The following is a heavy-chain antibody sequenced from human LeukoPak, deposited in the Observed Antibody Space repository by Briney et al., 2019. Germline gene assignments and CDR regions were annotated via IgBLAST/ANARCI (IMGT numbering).Heavy chain of an antibody. V-gene: IGHV3-48*03. CDR3: AKGDVDTAMAKDY. J-gene: IGHJ4*02. CDR1: GFTFSSYE. D-gene: IGHD5-18*01. CDR2: IRSSGSTI. Sequence: GGSLRLSCAASGFTFSSYEMNWVRQAPGKGLEWVSYIRSSGSTIYYADSVKGRFTISRDNSKNTLFLQMNSLRAEDTAVYYCAKGDVDTAMAKDYWGQGTLVTVSS.